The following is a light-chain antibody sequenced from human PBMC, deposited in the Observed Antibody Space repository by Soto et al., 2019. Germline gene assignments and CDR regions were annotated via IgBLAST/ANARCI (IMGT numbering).Light chain of an antibody. CDR2: DVS. Sequence: QSALTQPASVSGSPGQSITISCTGSSSDIGGYNYVSWYQQHPGKAPNLLIYDVSYRPSGISDRFSGSKSGNTASLTISGLQPEDEAGYYCSSYGASSTLFGGGTQLTVL. V-gene: IGLV2-14*03. CDR1: SSDIGGYNY. J-gene: IGLJ2*01. CDR3: SSYGASSTL.